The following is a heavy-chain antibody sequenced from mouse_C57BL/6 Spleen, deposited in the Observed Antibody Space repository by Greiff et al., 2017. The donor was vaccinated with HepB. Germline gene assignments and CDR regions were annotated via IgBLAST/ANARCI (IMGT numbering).Heavy chain of an antibody. D-gene: IGHD2-3*01. CDR3: ARLGGLDGYDY. J-gene: IGHJ2*01. Sequence: VKLMESGAELARPGASVKLSCKASGYTFTSYGISWVKQRTGQGLEWIGEIYPRSGNTYYNEKFKGKATLTADKSSSTAYIELRSLTSEDSAVYFCARLGGLDGYDYWGQGTTLTVSS. CDR1: GYTFTSYG. CDR2: IYPRSGNT. V-gene: IGHV1-81*01.